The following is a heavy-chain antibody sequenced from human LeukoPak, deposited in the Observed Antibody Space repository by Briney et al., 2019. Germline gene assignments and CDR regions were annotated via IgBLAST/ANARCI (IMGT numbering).Heavy chain of an antibody. CDR2: IYYSGST. CDR3: ARHGEYCTNGVCYGVGGAFDY. D-gene: IGHD2-8*01. CDR1: GGSISSSSYY. J-gene: IGHJ4*02. Sequence: PSETLSLTCTVSGGSISSSSYYWGWIRQPPGKGLEWIGSIYYSGSTYYNPSLKGRVTISVDTSKNQFSLKLSSVTAADTAVYYCARHGEYCTNGVCYGVGGAFDYWGQGTLVTVSS. V-gene: IGHV4-39*01.